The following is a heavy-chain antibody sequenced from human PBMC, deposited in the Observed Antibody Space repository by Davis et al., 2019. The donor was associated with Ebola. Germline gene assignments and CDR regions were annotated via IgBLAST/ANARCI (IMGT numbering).Heavy chain of an antibody. Sequence: SGPTLVKPTQTLTLTRTFSGFSLSTSGVGVGWIRQPPGKALEWLALIYWDDDKRYSPSLKSRLTITKNTSKNQVVLTMTNMDPVDTATYYCAHTGITMVQGVISARYYYYYYGMDVWGQGTTVTVSS. CDR3: AHTGITMVQGVISARYYYYYYGMDV. CDR1: GFSLSTSGVG. J-gene: IGHJ6*02. CDR2: IYWDDDK. D-gene: IGHD3-10*01. V-gene: IGHV2-5*02.